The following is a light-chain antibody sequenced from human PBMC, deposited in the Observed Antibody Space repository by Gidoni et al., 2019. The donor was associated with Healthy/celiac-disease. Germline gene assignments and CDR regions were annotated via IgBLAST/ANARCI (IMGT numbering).Light chain of an antibody. Sequence: EIVLTQSPGTLSSSPGDRATLSCRASQSFSSNYLAWYQQKPGQAPRLLIYGASSRATGIPDRFSGSGSGTDFTLTISRLEPEDFAVYYCQQYGSSPRTFGQGTKVEIK. V-gene: IGKV3-20*01. J-gene: IGKJ1*01. CDR3: QQYGSSPRT. CDR2: GAS. CDR1: QSFSSNY.